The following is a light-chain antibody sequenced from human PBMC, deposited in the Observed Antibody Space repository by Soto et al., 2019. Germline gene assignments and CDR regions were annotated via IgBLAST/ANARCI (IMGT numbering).Light chain of an antibody. CDR2: DNS. CDR3: GTWDSSLSAGYV. CDR1: SSNIGNNY. J-gene: IGLJ1*01. V-gene: IGLV1-51*01. Sequence: QSVLTQPPSVSAAPGQKVTISCSGSSSNIGNNYVSWYQQLPGTAPKLLIYDNSKRPSGIPDRFSGSKSGTSATLGITGLQTGDEADYYCGTWDSSLSAGYVFGTGTKLTVL.